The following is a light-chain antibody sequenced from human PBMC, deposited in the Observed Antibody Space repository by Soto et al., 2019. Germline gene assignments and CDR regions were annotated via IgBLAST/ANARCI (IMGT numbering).Light chain of an antibody. CDR1: QSIGKY. CDR3: QQYSGSPRT. CDR2: AAS. Sequence: EIVLTQSPGTLSLSPGERATLICRASQSIGKYLAWYQQRPGQSPRLLIYAASSRATGVPDRFSGGGSTTDFTLTVSRLEPEDFAVYDCQQYSGSPRTFSQGTRVEIK. J-gene: IGKJ2*01. V-gene: IGKV3-20*01.